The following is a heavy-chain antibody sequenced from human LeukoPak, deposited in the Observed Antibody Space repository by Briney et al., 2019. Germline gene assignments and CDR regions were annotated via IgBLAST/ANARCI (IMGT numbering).Heavy chain of an antibody. CDR2: INHNGNVN. V-gene: IGHV3-7*03. CDR1: GFTFSSYW. J-gene: IGHJ6*02. D-gene: IGHD3-16*01. CDR3: ARGGGLDV. Sequence: XLRLSCAASGFTFSSYWMNWARQAPGKGLEWVASINHNGNVNYYVDSVKGRFTISRDNAKNSLYLQMSNLRAEDTAVYFCARGGGLDVWGQGATVTVSS.